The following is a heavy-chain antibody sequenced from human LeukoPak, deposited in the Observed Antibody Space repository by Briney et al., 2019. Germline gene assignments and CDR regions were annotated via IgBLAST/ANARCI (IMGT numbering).Heavy chain of an antibody. J-gene: IGHJ4*02. CDR1: LFTFNSYA. CDR2: ISGSGINT. V-gene: IGHV3-23*01. CDR3: AKERTSGWYSPFDF. D-gene: IGHD6-13*01. Sequence: PGGSLRLSCVASLFTFNSYAMSWVRQAPGKGLDWVSGISGSGINTYYADSVMGRFTISRDNSKNTLYLQLNSLRVEDTAVYYCAKERTSGWYSPFDFWGLGTLVTVSS.